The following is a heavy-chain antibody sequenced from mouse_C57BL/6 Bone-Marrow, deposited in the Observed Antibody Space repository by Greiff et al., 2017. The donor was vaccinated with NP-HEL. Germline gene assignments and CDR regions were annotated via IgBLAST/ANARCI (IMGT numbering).Heavy chain of an antibody. Sequence: QVHVKQSGAELVRPGASVTLSCKASGYTFTDYEMHWVKQTPVHGLEWIGAIDPETGGTAYNQKFKGKAILTADKSSSTAYMELRSLTSEDSAVYYCTREGDGYRYFDVWGTGTTVTVSS. V-gene: IGHV1-15*01. CDR1: GYTFTDYE. D-gene: IGHD2-3*01. CDR3: TREGDGYRYFDV. CDR2: IDPETGGT. J-gene: IGHJ1*03.